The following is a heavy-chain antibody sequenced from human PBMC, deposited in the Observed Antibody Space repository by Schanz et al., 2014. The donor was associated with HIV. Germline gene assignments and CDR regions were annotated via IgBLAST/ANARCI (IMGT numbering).Heavy chain of an antibody. D-gene: IGHD6-6*01. Sequence: VQLVESGGGVVQPGRSLRLSCAASGFTFSSYGIHWVRQAPGKGLEWVAVVSYDGSNEYYADSVKGRFTISRDNSKNTLYLQMNSLRAEDTAVYYCANTEFPYSSSSDYYYGMDVWGQGTTVTVSS. V-gene: IGHV3-30*18. CDR2: VSYDGSNE. CDR1: GFTFSSYG. J-gene: IGHJ6*02. CDR3: ANTEFPYSSSSDYYYGMDV.